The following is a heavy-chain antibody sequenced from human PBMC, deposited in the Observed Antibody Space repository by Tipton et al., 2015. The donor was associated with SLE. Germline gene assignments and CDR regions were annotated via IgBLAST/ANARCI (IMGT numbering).Heavy chain of an antibody. D-gene: IGHD6-19*01. CDR1: GFTFSNYA. CDR2: LISNGFST. V-gene: IGHV3-64D*08. CDR3: VRETSAVAGTTDLDY. Sequence: SLRLSCLASGFTFSNYAMHWVRQAPGKGLEYVSGLISNGFSTFYADSVKGRFTISRDNSRTTLYLQMSGLRSEDTAIYYCVRETSAVAGTTDLDYWGQGTLVPVSS. J-gene: IGHJ4*02.